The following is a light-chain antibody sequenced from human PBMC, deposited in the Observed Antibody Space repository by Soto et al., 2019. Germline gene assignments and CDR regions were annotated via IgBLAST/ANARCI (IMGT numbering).Light chain of an antibody. CDR3: QSYDSSLSGPWV. CDR2: SNN. J-gene: IGLJ3*02. Sequence: QLVLTQPPSVSGAPGQRVTISCTGSSSNIRAGYDVHWYQQVPGTAPRLLIYSNNNRPSGVPDRFSGSKSGTSASLAITGLQAEDEADYYCQSYDSSLSGPWVFGGGTKLTVL. V-gene: IGLV1-40*01. CDR1: SSNIRAGYD.